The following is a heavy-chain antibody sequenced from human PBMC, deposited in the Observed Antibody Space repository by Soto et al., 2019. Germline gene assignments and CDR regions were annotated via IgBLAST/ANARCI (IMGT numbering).Heavy chain of an antibody. CDR2: IIPIFGTA. CDR3: ARSDEGGNDYYYYGMDV. Sequence: QVQLVQSGAEVKKPGSSVKVSCKASGGTFSSYAISWVRQAPGQGLEWMGGIIPIFGTANYAQKFQGRVTITADESTSTAYMELSNLRSEDTAVYYCARSDEGGNDYYYYGMDVWGQGTTVTVSS. D-gene: IGHD2-15*01. J-gene: IGHJ6*02. CDR1: GGTFSSYA. V-gene: IGHV1-69*12.